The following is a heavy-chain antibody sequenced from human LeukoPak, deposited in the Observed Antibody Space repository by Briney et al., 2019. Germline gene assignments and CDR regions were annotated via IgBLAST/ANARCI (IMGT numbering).Heavy chain of an antibody. J-gene: IGHJ4*02. CDR1: GFTVSSNY. CDR3: ARHHPLPYSSSWYGAQDY. Sequence: PGGSLRLSCAASGFTVSSNYMSWVRQAPGKGLEWVSVIYSGGSTYYADSVKGRFTTSRDNSKNTLYLQMNSLRAEDTAVYYCARHHPLPYSSSWYGAQDYWGQGTLVTVSS. CDR2: IYSGGST. D-gene: IGHD6-13*01. V-gene: IGHV3-66*04.